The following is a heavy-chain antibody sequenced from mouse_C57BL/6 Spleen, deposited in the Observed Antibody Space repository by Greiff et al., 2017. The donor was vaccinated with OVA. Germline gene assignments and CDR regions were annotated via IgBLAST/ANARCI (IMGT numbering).Heavy chain of an antibody. CDR3: ARNSNFFMDY. CDR2: IDPSDSYT. D-gene: IGHD2-5*01. V-gene: IGHV1-50*01. Sequence: VQLQQPGAELVKPGASVKLSCKASGYTFTSYWMQWVKQRPGQGLEWIGEIDPSDSYTNYNQKFKGKATLTVDTSSSTAYMQLSSLTSEDSAVYYCARNSNFFMDYWGQGTSVTVSS. J-gene: IGHJ4*01. CDR1: GYTFTSYW.